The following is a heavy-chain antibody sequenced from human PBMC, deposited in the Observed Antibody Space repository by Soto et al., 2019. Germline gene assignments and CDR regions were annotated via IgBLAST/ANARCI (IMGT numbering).Heavy chain of an antibody. Sequence: QVQLVESGGGVVQPGRSLRLSCAASGFSFSDYVMHWVRQAPGKGLDWVAVMWYHGRDLFYADSVKGRFTISRDNSQNTLYLQMNSLRAEDTAVYYCARDQGGQSGNFIFDTWGQGTLVTVSS. V-gene: IGHV3-33*01. CDR3: ARDQGGQSGNFIFDT. J-gene: IGHJ4*02. D-gene: IGHD3-16*01. CDR2: MWYHGRDL. CDR1: GFSFSDYV.